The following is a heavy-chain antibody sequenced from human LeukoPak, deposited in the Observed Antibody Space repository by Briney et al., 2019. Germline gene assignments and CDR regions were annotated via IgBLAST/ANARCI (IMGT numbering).Heavy chain of an antibody. D-gene: IGHD2-2*01. CDR3: ARDGSSWHDFDY. J-gene: IGHJ4*02. V-gene: IGHV3-7*04. CDR2: IKEDGSDQ. Sequence: PGGSLRLSCAASGFTFSSYLITWVRQAPGKGLEWVANIKEDGSDQRYVDSVKGRFTISRDSAKKSRYLQMNSLRAEDTAVYYCARDGSSWHDFDYWGQGTLVTVSS. CDR1: GFTFSSYL.